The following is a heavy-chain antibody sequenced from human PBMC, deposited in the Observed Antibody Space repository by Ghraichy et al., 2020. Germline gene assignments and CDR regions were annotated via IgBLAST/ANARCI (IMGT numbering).Heavy chain of an antibody. CDR1: GGTFSSYA. Sequence: SVKVSCKASGGTFSSYAISWVRQAPGQGLEWMGGIIPIFGTANYAQKFQGRVTITTDESTSTAYMELSSLRSEDTAVYYCARDPDPGYKPESDAFDIWGQGTMVTVSS. V-gene: IGHV1-69*05. CDR3: ARDPDPGYKPESDAFDI. D-gene: IGHD5-24*01. CDR2: IIPIFGTA. J-gene: IGHJ3*02.